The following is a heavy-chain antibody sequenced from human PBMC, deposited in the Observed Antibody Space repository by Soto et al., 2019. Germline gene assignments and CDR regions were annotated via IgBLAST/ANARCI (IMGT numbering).Heavy chain of an antibody. D-gene: IGHD3-22*01. CDR2: LYYSGST. CDR3: GRGIAGVITRENWSDP. J-gene: IGHJ5*02. V-gene: IGHV4-61*01. Sequence: PSETVALTCTVSGGSVSSGSYYWSWIRLPPGKGLEWIGDLYYSGSTNYTPSLKSRVTISVGTYKNQFSLKLSSMTAADTAGYYCGRGIAGVITRENWSDPSWQGSLVTASS. CDR1: GGSVSSGSYY.